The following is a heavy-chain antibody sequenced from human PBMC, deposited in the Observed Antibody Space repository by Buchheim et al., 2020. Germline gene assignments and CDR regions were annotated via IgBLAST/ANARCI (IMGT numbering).Heavy chain of an antibody. Sequence: QVQLQESGPGLVKPSQTLSLTCTVSGGSISSGGYYWSWIRKHPGKGLEWIGYIYYSGSTYYNPSLKSRVTISVDTSKNQFSLKLSSVTAADTAVYYCARAGSLARSAGYYDSSGPEYFQHWGQGTL. CDR2: IYYSGST. J-gene: IGHJ1*01. V-gene: IGHV4-31*03. CDR3: ARAGSLARSAGYYDSSGPEYFQH. CDR1: GGSISSGGYY. D-gene: IGHD3-22*01.